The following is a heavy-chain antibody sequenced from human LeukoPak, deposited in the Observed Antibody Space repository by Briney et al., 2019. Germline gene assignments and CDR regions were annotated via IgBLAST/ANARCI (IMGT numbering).Heavy chain of an antibody. CDR2: INPNSGGT. D-gene: IGHD3-10*01. Sequence: GASVKVSCKASGYTFTGYYMHWVRQAPGQGLEWMGWINPNSGGTNYAQKFQGRVTMTRDTSISTAYMELSRLRSDDTAVYYCARGLSSWITMVRGAIGFDYWGQGTLVTVSS. CDR3: ARGLSSWITMVRGAIGFDY. V-gene: IGHV1-2*02. J-gene: IGHJ4*02. CDR1: GYTFTGYY.